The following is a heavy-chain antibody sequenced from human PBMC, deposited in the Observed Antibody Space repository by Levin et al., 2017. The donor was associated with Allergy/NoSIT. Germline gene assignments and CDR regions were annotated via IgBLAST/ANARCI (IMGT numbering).Heavy chain of an antibody. CDR2: INPSGGST. Sequence: ASVKVSCKASGYTFTSYYMHWVRQAPGQGLEWMGIINPSGGSTSYAQKFQGRVTMTRDTSTSTVYMELSSLRSEDTAVYYCARAGDGSGSYSYYMDVWGKGTTVTVSS. V-gene: IGHV1-46*03. J-gene: IGHJ6*03. CDR3: ARAGDGSGSYSYYMDV. D-gene: IGHD3-10*01. CDR1: GYTFTSYY.